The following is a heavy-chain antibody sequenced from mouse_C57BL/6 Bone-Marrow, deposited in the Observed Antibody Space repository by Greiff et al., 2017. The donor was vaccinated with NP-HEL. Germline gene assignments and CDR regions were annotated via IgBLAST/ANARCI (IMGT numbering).Heavy chain of an antibody. D-gene: IGHD1-1*01. CDR2: IYPGSGNT. Sequence: QVQLQQSGPELVKPGASVKISCKASGYSFTSYYIHWVKQRPGQGLEWIGWIYPGSGNTKYNEKFKGKATLTADTSSSTAYMQLSSLTSEDSAVYYCARKGDSSYFDYWGQGTTLTVSS. CDR1: GYSFTSYY. CDR3: ARKGDSSYFDY. V-gene: IGHV1-66*01. J-gene: IGHJ2*01.